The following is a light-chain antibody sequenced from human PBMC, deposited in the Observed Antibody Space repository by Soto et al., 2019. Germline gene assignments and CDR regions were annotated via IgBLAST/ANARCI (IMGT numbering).Light chain of an antibody. CDR3: SSYAGSSNV. J-gene: IGLJ1*01. V-gene: IGLV2-8*01. CDR2: EVN. CDR1: SSDVRGYNY. Sequence: QSALTQPPSASGSPGQSVAISCTGTSSDVRGYNYVSWYQQHPGKAPKLMIYEVNKRPSGVPDRFCGSKSGNTASLTVSGLQAEDEADYYCSSYAGSSNVFGTGTKLTVL.